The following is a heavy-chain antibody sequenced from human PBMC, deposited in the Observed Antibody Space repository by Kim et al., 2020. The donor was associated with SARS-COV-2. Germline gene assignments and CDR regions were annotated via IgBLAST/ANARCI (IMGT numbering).Heavy chain of an antibody. CDR3: ARHGRGILLWFGDPDY. CDR1: GGSISSYY. J-gene: IGHJ4*02. V-gene: IGHV4-59*08. D-gene: IGHD3-10*01. Sequence: SETLSLTCTVSGGSISSYYWSWIRQPPGKGLEWIGYIYYSGSTNYNPSLKSRVTISVDTSKNQFSLKLSSVTAADTAVYYCARHGRGILLWFGDPDYWGQGTLGTVSS. CDR2: IYYSGST.